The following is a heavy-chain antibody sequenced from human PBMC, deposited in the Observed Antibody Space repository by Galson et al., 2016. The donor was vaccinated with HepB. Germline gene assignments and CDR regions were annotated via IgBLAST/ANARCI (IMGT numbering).Heavy chain of an antibody. CDR2: IYYSGST. CDR1: GGSISSYY. D-gene: IGHD6-19*01. V-gene: IGHV4-59*01. J-gene: IGHJ5*02. Sequence: QVQLQESGPGLVKPSETLSLTCPVSGGSISSYYWNWIRQPPGKGLEWIGYIYYSGSTNYNPSLKSRVTISVDTSKNQFSLKLSSVTAADTAVYYCARARYSSGLYNWFDPWGQGTLVTVSS. CDR3: ARARYSSGLYNWFDP.